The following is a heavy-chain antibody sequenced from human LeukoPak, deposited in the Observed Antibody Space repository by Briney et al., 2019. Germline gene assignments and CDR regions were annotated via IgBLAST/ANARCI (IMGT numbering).Heavy chain of an antibody. Sequence: PGGSLRLSCAASGFTFSSYGMHWVRQAPGKGLEWVAVISYDGSNKYYADSVKGRFTISRDNFKNTLYLQMNSLRAEDTAVYYCAKDGQGSGWYEGYFDYWGQGTLVTVSS. D-gene: IGHD6-19*01. CDR1: GFTFSSYG. J-gene: IGHJ4*02. V-gene: IGHV3-30*18. CDR2: ISYDGSNK. CDR3: AKDGQGSGWYEGYFDY.